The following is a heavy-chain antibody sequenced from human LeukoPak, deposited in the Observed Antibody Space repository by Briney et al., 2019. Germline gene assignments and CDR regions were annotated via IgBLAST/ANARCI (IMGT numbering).Heavy chain of an antibody. CDR1: GFSFSSYS. V-gene: IGHV3-48*01. Sequence: GGSLRLSCAASGFSFSSYSMIWVRQAPGKGLEWVSYISSSSSTIYYADSVKGRFTISRDNSKNTLYLQMNSLRAEDTAVYYCAKTGSIGYDFWSGYYRFSTYYFDYWGQGTLVTVSS. D-gene: IGHD3-3*01. CDR2: ISSSSSTI. CDR3: AKTGSIGYDFWSGYYRFSTYYFDY. J-gene: IGHJ4*02.